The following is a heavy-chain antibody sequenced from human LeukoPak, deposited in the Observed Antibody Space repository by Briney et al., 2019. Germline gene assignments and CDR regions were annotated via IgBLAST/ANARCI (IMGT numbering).Heavy chain of an antibody. Sequence: ASVKVSCKASGYTFTGYYMYWVRQAPGQGLEWMGWINPNNGGTNYAQKFQGRVTMTRDTSISTAYMELSRLRSDDTAVYYCARGDYQLLSSSYYFDYWGQGTLVTVSS. CDR3: ARGDYQLLSSSYYFDY. V-gene: IGHV1-2*02. J-gene: IGHJ4*02. D-gene: IGHD2-2*01. CDR2: INPNNGGT. CDR1: GYTFTGYY.